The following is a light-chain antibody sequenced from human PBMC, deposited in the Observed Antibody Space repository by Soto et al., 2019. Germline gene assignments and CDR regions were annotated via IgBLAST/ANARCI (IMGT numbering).Light chain of an antibody. J-gene: IGKJ4*01. V-gene: IGKV3-11*01. CDR3: QQRSNWPL. Sequence: EIVLPQSPAPLSLSQGERATFSCRASQGFSSYLAWSQQKPGQAPRLLTYDASNRATGLPARFSGSGSGTDFTLTISSLEPEDFAVYYCQQRSNWPLFGGGTKVEIK. CDR2: DAS. CDR1: QGFSSY.